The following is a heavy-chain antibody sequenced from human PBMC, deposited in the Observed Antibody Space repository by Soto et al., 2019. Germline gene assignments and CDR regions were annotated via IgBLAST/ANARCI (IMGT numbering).Heavy chain of an antibody. CDR2: ISAYNGNT. Sequence: VSVEATWKDCGLSFNSRCSRWVRQDPGQGLEWMGWISAYNGNTNYAQKLQGRVTMTTDTSTSTAYMELRSLRSDDTAVYYCARVCRITIFGVVDPGFHDAFDIWGQGTMVTVSS. V-gene: IGHV1-18*01. J-gene: IGHJ3*02. CDR1: GLSFNSRC. D-gene: IGHD3-3*01. CDR3: ARVCRITIFGVVDPGFHDAFDI.